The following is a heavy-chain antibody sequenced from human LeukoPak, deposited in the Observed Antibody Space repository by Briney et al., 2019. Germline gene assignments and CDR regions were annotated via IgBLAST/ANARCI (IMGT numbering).Heavy chain of an antibody. Sequence: GGSLRLSCAASGFTSSSYAMHWVRQAPGKGLEWVSGINWNSGGIGYADSVKGRFTISRDNAKKSLYLQMNSLGAEDTALYYCAKDGGYGSGSYVDYWGQGILVTVSS. V-gene: IGHV3-9*02. D-gene: IGHD3-10*01. J-gene: IGHJ4*02. CDR2: INWNSGGI. CDR1: GFTSSSYA. CDR3: AKDGGYGSGSYVDY.